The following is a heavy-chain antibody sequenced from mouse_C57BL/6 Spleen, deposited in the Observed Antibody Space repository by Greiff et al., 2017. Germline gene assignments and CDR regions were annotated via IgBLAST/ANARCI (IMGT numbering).Heavy chain of an antibody. J-gene: IGHJ4*01. V-gene: IGHV1-81*01. Sequence: QVQLKESGAELARPGASVKLSCKASGYTFTSYGISWVKQRTGQGLEWIGEIYPRSGNTYYNEKFKGKATLTADKSSSTAYMELRSLTSEDSAVYFCARYYDYDERNAMDYWGQGTSVTVSS. D-gene: IGHD2-4*01. CDR1: GYTFTSYG. CDR2: IYPRSGNT. CDR3: ARYYDYDERNAMDY.